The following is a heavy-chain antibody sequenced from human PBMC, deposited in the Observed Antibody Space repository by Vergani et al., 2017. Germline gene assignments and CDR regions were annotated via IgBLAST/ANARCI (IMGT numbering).Heavy chain of an antibody. V-gene: IGHV1-69*04. J-gene: IGHJ4*02. CDR3: ASAPYDYVWASCQYFDY. D-gene: IGHD3-16*01. CDR1: GGTFSSYA. Sequence: QVQLVQSGAEVKKPGSSVKVSCKASGGTFSSYAISWVRQAPGQGLEWMGRIIPILGIANYAQKFQGRVTSTADKSTSTAYMELSSLRSEDTAVYYGASAPYDYVWASCQYFDYWGQGTLVTVSS. CDR2: IIPILGIA.